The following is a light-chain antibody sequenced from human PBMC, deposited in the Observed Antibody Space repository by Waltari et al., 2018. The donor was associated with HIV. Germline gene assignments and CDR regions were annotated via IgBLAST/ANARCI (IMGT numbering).Light chain of an antibody. CDR2: SNK. CDR1: SSNIGSNT. Sequence: QSVLTQPPSASGTPGQRVTISCSGSSSNIGSNTVNWYQQLPGTAPKLLIYSNKQRPSGVPDRFSGSESGTSASLAISGLQSEDEADYYCAAWDDSLNGHWVFGGGTKLTVL. CDR3: AAWDDSLNGHWV. J-gene: IGLJ3*02. V-gene: IGLV1-44*01.